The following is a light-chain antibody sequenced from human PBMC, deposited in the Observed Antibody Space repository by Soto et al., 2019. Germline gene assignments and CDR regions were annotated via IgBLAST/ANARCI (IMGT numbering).Light chain of an antibody. CDR1: SSDVGGYNY. CDR2: DVI. V-gene: IGLV2-11*01. Sequence: QSVLTQPRSVSGSPGQSVTISCTGTSSDVGGYNYVSWYQQYPGKAPKLMIYDVIKRPSGVPDRFSGSKSGNTASLTISVLQAEDEADYYCCSYAGSYTFWVFGGGTQLTVL. CDR3: CSYAGSYTFWV. J-gene: IGLJ3*02.